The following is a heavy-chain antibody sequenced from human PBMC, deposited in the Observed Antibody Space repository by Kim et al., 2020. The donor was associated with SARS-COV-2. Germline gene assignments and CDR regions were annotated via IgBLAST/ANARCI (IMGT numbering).Heavy chain of an antibody. J-gene: IGHJ4*02. V-gene: IGHV3-23*01. Sequence: SVEGRFTISRDNSKNTLYLQMNSLRAEDTAVYYCAKAKKGYYDSSGYYFDYWGQGTLVTVSS. D-gene: IGHD3-22*01. CDR3: AKAKKGYYDSSGYYFDY.